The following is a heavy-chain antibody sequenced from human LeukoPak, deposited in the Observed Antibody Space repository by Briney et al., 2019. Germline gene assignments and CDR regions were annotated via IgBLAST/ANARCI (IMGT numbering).Heavy chain of an antibody. CDR1: GFLFDHYS. CDR3: AKESDAFDL. V-gene: IGHV3-43*02. CDR2: ISGDGGGT. J-gene: IGHJ3*01. Sequence: GGAPRLSFAASGFLFDHYSMHRGRQAPREGLEWVSLISGDGGGTYYTDSVKGRFTIFRDNSKNSLYLQMNSLRTEDTALYYCAKESDAFDLWGQGTMVTVSS.